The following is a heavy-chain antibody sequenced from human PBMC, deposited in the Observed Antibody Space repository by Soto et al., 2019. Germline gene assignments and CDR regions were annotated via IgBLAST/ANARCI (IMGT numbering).Heavy chain of an antibody. Sequence: SETLSLTCAVSGYSIGSGYYWSFIRQSPGKGLEWIGSIYHAGSVYYNPSLNGRVALSMDTSKNHFSLKLTSVTAADTAVYYCARTFDYYGMDVWGQGTTVTVSS. J-gene: IGHJ6*02. CDR3: ARTFDYYGMDV. CDR1: GYSIGSGYY. CDR2: IYHAGSV. V-gene: IGHV4-38-2*01.